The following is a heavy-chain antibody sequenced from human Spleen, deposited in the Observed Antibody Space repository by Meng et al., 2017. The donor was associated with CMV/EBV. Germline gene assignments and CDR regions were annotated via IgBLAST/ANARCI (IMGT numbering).Heavy chain of an antibody. CDR3: ARRGYCSSTSCYAKWEGDFDY. J-gene: IGHJ4*02. CDR2: TGTAGDT. Sequence: GESLKIYCAASGFTFICHVIHWVRQTIGRGLEWVSATGTAGDTYFPGSVKGRFTISRDNAKNSLYLQMNSLRAEDTAVYYCARRGYCSSTSCYAKWEGDFDYWGQGTLVTVSS. CDR1: GFTFICHV. D-gene: IGHD2-2*01. V-gene: IGHV3-13*01.